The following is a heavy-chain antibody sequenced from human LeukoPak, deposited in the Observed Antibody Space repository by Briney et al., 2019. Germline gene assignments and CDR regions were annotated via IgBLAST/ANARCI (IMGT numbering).Heavy chain of an antibody. CDR2: IYSGGST. J-gene: IGHJ4*02. D-gene: IGHD1-1*01. CDR3: AIGWVHLDS. CDR1: GFTVSSNY. Sequence: SGGSLRLSCAVSGFTVSSNYMNWVRQAPGKGLEWVSIIYSGGSTHYTDSVKGRFTISRDNAKNTLYLQMNSLRAEDTAVYYCAIGWVHLDSWGQGTLVTVSS. V-gene: IGHV3-53*01.